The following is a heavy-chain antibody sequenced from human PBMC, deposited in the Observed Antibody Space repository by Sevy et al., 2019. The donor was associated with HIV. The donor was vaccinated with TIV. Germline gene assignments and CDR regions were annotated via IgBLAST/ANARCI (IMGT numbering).Heavy chain of an antibody. Sequence: TQGESRKISCEASGYSFTSYWIGWVRQMPGRGLEWMWIIYPGDSKTRYSPSFQGQVTISADKSTGTDYLQWSSLKASDTALYFCVRHSLRSGIFRHFQMDIWGQGTTVTVSS. CDR1: GYSFTSYW. D-gene: IGHD3-10*01. J-gene: IGHJ6*02. CDR2: IYPGDSKT. V-gene: IGHV5-51*01. CDR3: VRHSLRSGIFRHFQMDI.